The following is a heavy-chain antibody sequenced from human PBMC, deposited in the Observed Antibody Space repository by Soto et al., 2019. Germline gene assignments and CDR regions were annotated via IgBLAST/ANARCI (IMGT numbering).Heavy chain of an antibody. J-gene: IGHJ6*02. CDR2: ISVYKGNT. D-gene: IGHD3-9*01. V-gene: IGHV1-18*01. CDR1: EYTFTNYG. Sequence: SGQVCCQASEYTFTNYGISFVRQAPGQGLEWMGWISVYKGNTDHAQKFQGRVTMTTDTSTSTAYMELRSLRSNDTAVYYCARKVGDVLTGYYYYYYYGMDVWGQGTTVTVSS. CDR3: ARKVGDVLTGYYYYYYYGMDV.